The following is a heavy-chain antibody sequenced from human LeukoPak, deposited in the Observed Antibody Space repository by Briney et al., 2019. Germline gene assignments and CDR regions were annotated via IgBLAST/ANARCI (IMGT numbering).Heavy chain of an antibody. CDR1: GYTFTSYD. V-gene: IGHV1-8*01. CDR2: MNLNSGNT. J-gene: IGHJ6*02. CDR3: ARGGYCSSTSCQRRYYYYGMDV. D-gene: IGHD2-2*03. Sequence: ASVKVSCKASGYTFTSYDINWVRQATGQGLEWMGWMNLNSGNTGYAQKFQGRVTMTRNTSISTAYMELSSLRSEDTAVYYCARGGYCSSTSCQRRYYYYGMDVWGQGTTVTVSS.